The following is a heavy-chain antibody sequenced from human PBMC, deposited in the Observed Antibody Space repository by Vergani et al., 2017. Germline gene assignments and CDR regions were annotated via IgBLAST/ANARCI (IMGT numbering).Heavy chain of an antibody. CDR3: AHKPVPFHWFGELWDYFDY. J-gene: IGHJ4*02. CDR1: GFSLDTSGVG. D-gene: IGHD3-10*01. Sequence: QITLKESGPTLVKPTQTLTLTCTVSGFSLDTSGVGVAWIRQPPGKALECLGLIYWNDERRYSPSLSGRLTIIRDTSKNEVVLTMTNMDPADTATYYCAHKPVPFHWFGELWDYFDYWGQGTLVTVSS. CDR2: IYWNDER. V-gene: IGHV2-5*01.